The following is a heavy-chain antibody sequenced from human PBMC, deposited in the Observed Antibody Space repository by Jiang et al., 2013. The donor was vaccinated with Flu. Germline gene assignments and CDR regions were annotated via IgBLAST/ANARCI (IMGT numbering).Heavy chain of an antibody. D-gene: IGHD6-19*01. V-gene: IGHV3-30*02. CDR2: ILYDGSNK. Sequence: QLLESGGGVVQPGGSLRLSCAASEFTFSNYGMHWVRQAPGKGLEWVAFILYDGSNKYYADSVKGRFTISRDNSKNTLYLQMNSLRAEDTAVYYCAKDRPEYTSGWFLGGFDYWGQGTLVTVSS. CDR3: AKDRPEYTSGWFLGGFDY. CDR1: EFTFSNYG. J-gene: IGHJ4*02.